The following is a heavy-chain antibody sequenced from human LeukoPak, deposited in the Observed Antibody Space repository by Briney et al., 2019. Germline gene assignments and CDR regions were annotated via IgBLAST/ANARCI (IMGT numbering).Heavy chain of an antibody. Sequence: GGSLRLSCAASGFTFSSYWMSWVRQTPGKGLEWVANIKQDGSEKYYVDSVKGRFTISRDNAKNSLYLQINSLRAEDTAVYYCARDIAVAVADAFDIWGQGTMVTVSS. D-gene: IGHD6-19*01. J-gene: IGHJ3*02. CDR1: GFTFSSYW. CDR2: IKQDGSEK. CDR3: ARDIAVAVADAFDI. V-gene: IGHV3-7*01.